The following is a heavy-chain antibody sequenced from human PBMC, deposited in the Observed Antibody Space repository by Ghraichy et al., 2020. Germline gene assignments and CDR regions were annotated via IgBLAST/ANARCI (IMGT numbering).Heavy chain of an antibody. D-gene: IGHD1-1*01. CDR2: IYYSGST. V-gene: IGHV4-59*01. CDR3: SRGPNWNYYDY. Sequence: GSLRLSCTVSGGSISSYYWNWIRQPPGKGLEWIGYIYYSGSTNYNPSLKSRVTISVDTYKNKFSPMLISVTAADTAVYYCSRGPNWNYYDYWGQGTLVTVSS. J-gene: IGHJ4*02. CDR1: GGSISSYY.